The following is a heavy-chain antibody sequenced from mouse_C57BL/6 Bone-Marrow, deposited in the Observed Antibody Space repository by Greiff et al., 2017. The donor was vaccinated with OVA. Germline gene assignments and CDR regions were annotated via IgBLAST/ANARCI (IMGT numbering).Heavy chain of an antibody. V-gene: IGHV5-9-1*02. CDR3: TREQSTGGEEGYWYVDV. CDR1: GFTFSSYA. D-gene: IGHD6-1*01. Sequence: DVMLVESGEGLVKPGGSLKLSCAASGFTFSSYAMSWVRQTPEKRLEWVAYISSGGDYIYYADTVKGRFTISSDNARNTLYLQMSSLKAEDTAMEYCTREQSTGGEEGYWYVDVWGTGTTVTVAS. J-gene: IGHJ1*03. CDR2: ISSGGDYI.